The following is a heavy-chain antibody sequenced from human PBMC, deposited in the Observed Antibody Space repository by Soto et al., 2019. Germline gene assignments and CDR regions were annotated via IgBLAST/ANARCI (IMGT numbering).Heavy chain of an antibody. D-gene: IGHD3-3*01. Sequence: EVQLLESGGGLVQPGGSLRLSCAASGFTFSSYAMSWVRQAPGKGLEWVSAISGSGGSTYYADSVKGRFTISRDNSKNTLYLQMNSLRAEETAVYYCAKDRVDFWSGYYPIIEYFDYWGQGPLVTVSS. CDR2: ISGSGGST. CDR1: GFTFSSYA. J-gene: IGHJ4*02. V-gene: IGHV3-23*01. CDR3: AKDRVDFWSGYYPIIEYFDY.